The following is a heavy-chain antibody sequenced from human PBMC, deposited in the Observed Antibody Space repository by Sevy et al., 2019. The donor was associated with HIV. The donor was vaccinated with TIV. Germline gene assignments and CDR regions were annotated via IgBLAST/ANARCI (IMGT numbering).Heavy chain of an antibody. CDR2: INSDGRIT. J-gene: IGHJ4*02. CDR1: RFTSSNYC. Sequence: GGSLRLSCVVSRFTSSNYCMHWVRQAPGKGLVWVSRINSDGRITTYADSVKGRFTISRDLAKNTLYLQMNSVRVEDTAVYFCARGTAGVASLWGQGTLVTVSS. D-gene: IGHD3-10*01. V-gene: IGHV3-74*01. CDR3: ARGTAGVASL.